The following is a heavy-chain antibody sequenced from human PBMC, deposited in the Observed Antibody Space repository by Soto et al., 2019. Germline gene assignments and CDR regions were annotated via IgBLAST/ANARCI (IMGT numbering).Heavy chain of an antibody. J-gene: IGHJ5*02. D-gene: IGHD1-7*01. V-gene: IGHV1-18*01. CDR3: ARGVNWNWWFDP. CDR1: GYAFPSYV. CDR2: ISAYNGNT. Sequence: GASVKVTCKDSGYAFPSYVIRSLLQAPGQGLEWMGWISAYNGNTNYAQKLQGRVTMTTDTSTSTAYMELRSLRSDDTAVYYCARGVNWNWWFDPWGQGTQVTVSS.